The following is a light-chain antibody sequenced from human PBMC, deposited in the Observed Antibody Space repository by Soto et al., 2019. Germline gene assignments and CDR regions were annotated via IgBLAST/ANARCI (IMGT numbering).Light chain of an antibody. J-gene: IGKJ2*01. Sequence: DIQMTQSPSSLSASVGDRVTITCRASQTVATSLSWYQPKPWKAPKLLIYAASTLQSGVPSRFSGSGSATGFTLTINSLQPEDFGSYYCQQSWRSPFTFGQGTKLAIK. CDR3: QQSWRSPFT. V-gene: IGKV1-39*01. CDR2: AAS. CDR1: QTVATS.